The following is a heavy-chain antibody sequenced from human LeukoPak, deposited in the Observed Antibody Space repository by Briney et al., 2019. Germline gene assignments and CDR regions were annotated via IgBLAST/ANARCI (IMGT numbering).Heavy chain of an antibody. CDR3: ARQIRGYSGYFDY. CDR1: GFTFSSYW. J-gene: IGHJ4*02. D-gene: IGHD5-18*01. CDR2: IKQDGSEK. Sequence: PGGSLRLSCAASGFTFSSYWMSWVRQAPGKGLEWVANIKQDGSEKYYVDSVKGRFTISRDNAKNSLYLQMNSLRAEDTAMYYCARQIRGYSGYFDYWGQGSLVTVSS. V-gene: IGHV3-7*05.